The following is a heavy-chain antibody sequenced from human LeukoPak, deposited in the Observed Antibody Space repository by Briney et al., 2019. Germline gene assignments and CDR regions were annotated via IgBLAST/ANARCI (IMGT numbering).Heavy chain of an antibody. Sequence: PSETLSLTCAVYGGSFSGYYWSWIRQPPGKGLEWIGEINHSGSTNYNPSLKSRVTISVDTSKNQFSLKLSSVTAADTAVYYCARGRITIFGVVTLDYWGQGTLVTVSS. CDR2: INHSGST. J-gene: IGHJ4*02. CDR3: ARGRITIFGVVTLDY. D-gene: IGHD3-3*01. V-gene: IGHV4-34*01. CDR1: GGSFSGYY.